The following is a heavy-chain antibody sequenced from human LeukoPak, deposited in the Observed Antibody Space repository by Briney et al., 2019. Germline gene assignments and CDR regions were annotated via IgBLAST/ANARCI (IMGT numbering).Heavy chain of an antibody. CDR2: INHGGST. V-gene: IGHV4-34*01. D-gene: IGHD3-10*01. CDR1: GGSFSGYY. Sequence: PSETLSLTCAVYGGSFSGYYWSWIRQPPGKGLEWIGEINHGGSTNYNPSLKSRVTISVDTSKNQFSLKLSSVTAADTAVYYCARPYYYGSGSYYYHTIFDYWGQGTLVTVSS. J-gene: IGHJ4*02. CDR3: ARPYYYGSGSYYYHTIFDY.